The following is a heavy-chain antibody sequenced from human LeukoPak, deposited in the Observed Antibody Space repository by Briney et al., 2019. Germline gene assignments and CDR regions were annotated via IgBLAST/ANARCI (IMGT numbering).Heavy chain of an antibody. V-gene: IGHV1-69*05. Sequence: SVKVSCKASGGTFSSYAISWVRQAPGQGLEWMGGIIPIFGTANYAQKFQGRVTITTDESTSTAYMELSSLRSEDTAVYYCARGSDSLRFLEWLPDYWGQGTLVTVSS. J-gene: IGHJ4*02. CDR1: GGTFSSYA. D-gene: IGHD3-3*01. CDR2: IIPIFGTA. CDR3: ARGSDSLRFLEWLPDY.